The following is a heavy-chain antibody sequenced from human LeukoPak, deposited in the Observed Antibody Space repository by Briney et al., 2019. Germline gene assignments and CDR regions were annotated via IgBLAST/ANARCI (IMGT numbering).Heavy chain of an antibody. J-gene: IGHJ4*02. V-gene: IGHV1-69*13. Sequence: SVKVSSKASGGTLSSYAISWVRQAPGQGLEWMGGIIPIFGTANYAQKFQGRVTITADESTSTAYMELSSLRSEDTAVYYCARVHSSGSYFDYWGQGTLVTVSS. D-gene: IGHD3-22*01. CDR3: ARVHSSGSYFDY. CDR1: GGTLSSYA. CDR2: IIPIFGTA.